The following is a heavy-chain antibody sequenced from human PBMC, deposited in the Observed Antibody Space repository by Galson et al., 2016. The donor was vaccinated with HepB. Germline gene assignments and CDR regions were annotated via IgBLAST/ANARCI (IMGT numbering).Heavy chain of an antibody. D-gene: IGHD3-3*01. CDR2: IHLSGRV. CDR3: ARHQKKPITLFGVVSEYYYCGLDV. V-gene: IGHV4-34*01. Sequence: SETLSLTCAVSGASLSGYFWSWIRQPPGKGLEWLGEIHLSGRVNYNPSLKGRVSISVDPSEHQFSLRLSPVTAADTAVYYCARHQKKPITLFGVVSEYYYCGLDVWGQGTTVTVSS. J-gene: IGHJ6*02. CDR1: GASLSGYF.